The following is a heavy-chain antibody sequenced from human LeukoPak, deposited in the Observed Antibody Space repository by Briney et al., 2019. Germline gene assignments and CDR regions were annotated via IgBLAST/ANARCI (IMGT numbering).Heavy chain of an antibody. Sequence: ASVKVSCKASGYTFTGYYMHWVRQAPGQGLEWMGRINPNSGGINYAQKFQGRVTMTRDTSISTAYMELSRLRSDDTAVYYCANLGDSSGYYRDFHYWGQGTLVTVSS. J-gene: IGHJ4*02. V-gene: IGHV1-2*06. CDR1: GYTFTGYY. CDR3: ANLGDSSGYYRDFHY. CDR2: INPNSGGI. D-gene: IGHD3-22*01.